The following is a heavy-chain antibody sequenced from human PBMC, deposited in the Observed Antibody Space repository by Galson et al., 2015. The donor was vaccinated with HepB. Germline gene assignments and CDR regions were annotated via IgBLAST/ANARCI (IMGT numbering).Heavy chain of an antibody. J-gene: IGHJ6*03. CDR1: GGTFSSYA. CDR2: IIPILGIA. D-gene: IGHD3-3*01. Sequence: SVKVSCKASGGTFSSYAISWVRQAPGQGLEWMGGIIPILGIANYAQKFQGRVTITADKSTSTAYMELSSLRSEDTAVYYCARSGPFGVVIPYYYYYMDVWGKGTTVTVSS. CDR3: ARSGPFGVVIPYYYYYMDV. V-gene: IGHV1-69*10.